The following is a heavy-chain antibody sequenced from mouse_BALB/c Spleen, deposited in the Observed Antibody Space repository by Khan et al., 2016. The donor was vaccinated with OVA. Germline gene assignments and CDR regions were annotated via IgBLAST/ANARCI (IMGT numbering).Heavy chain of an antibody. CDR2: ISSVDST. V-gene: IGHV5-6-5*01. CDR1: GFTFSNYA. Sequence: LVESGGGLVKPGGSLKLSCAAPGFTFSNYAMSSVRQSPEKRLEWVASISSVDSTYYPDSVKGRFTISRDNARNILYLQRSSLRSEDTAMYYCARDYWFAYWGQGTLVTVSA. CDR3: ARDYWFAY. J-gene: IGHJ3*01.